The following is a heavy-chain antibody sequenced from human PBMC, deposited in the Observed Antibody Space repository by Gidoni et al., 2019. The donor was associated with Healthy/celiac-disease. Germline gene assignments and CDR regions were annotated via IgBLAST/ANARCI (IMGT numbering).Heavy chain of an antibody. CDR2: INPNSGGT. J-gene: IGHJ3*02. V-gene: IGHV1-2*04. CDR3: ARATTIFGVVIPFDI. Sequence: QVQLVQSGAEVKKPGASVKVYCKASGYTFTGYYMHWVRQAPGQGLEWMGWINPNSGGTNYAQKFQGWVTMTRDTSISTAYMELSRLRSDDTAVYYCARATTIFGVVIPFDIWGQGTMVTVSS. CDR1: GYTFTGYY. D-gene: IGHD3-3*01.